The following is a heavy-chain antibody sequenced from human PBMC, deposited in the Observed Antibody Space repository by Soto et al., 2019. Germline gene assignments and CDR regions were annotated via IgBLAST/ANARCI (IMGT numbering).Heavy chain of an antibody. CDR3: ARDPAWLGLPAVINWLDP. D-gene: IGHD2-2*01. CDR2: INAGNGNT. Sequence: ASVKVYCKASGYTFTSYVMHWVSQDNGQRLEWMGWINAGNGNTKYSQKFQGRVTITRDTSASTAYMELSSLRSEDTAVYYCARDPAWLGLPAVINWLDPRGQGTLVTVSS. CDR1: GYTFTSYV. V-gene: IGHV1-3*01. J-gene: IGHJ5*02.